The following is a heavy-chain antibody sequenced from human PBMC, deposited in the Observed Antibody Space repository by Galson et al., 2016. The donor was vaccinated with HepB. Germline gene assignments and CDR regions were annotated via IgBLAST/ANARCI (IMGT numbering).Heavy chain of an antibody. CDR1: GFRFSIYA. Sequence: SLRLSCAASGFRFSIYAMSWVRQTPEKGLEWVSSMTARGRDIYYLDSVKGRFTISRDDSRNTLYLHMNNLRAEDTAVYYCAKDRDRGWRDWYFDIWGRGTLVPVSS. V-gene: IGHV3-23*01. CDR2: MTARGRDI. J-gene: IGHJ2*01. D-gene: IGHD5-24*01. CDR3: AKDRDRGWRDWYFDI.